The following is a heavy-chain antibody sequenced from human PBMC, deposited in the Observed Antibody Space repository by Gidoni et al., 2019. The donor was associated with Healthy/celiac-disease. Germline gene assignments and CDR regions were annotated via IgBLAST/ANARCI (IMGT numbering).Heavy chain of an antibody. J-gene: IGHJ6*02. Sequence: EVQLVESGGGLVQPGRSLRLSCSASGFPFHDYAMHWVRQAPGKGLEWVSGISWNSGSIGYADSVKGRFTISRDNAKNSLYLQMNSLRAEDTALYYCAKGAGSYFYYGMDVWGQGTTVTVSS. CDR2: ISWNSGSI. CDR1: GFPFHDYA. CDR3: AKGAGSYFYYGMDV. D-gene: IGHD3-10*01. V-gene: IGHV3-9*01.